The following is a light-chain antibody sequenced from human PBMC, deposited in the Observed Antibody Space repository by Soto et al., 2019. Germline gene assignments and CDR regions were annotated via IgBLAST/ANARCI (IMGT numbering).Light chain of an antibody. CDR1: TSNIGNNY. CDR2: DYN. Sequence: QSVLTQPPSVSAAPGKKVTISCSGSTSNIGNNYASCYQHLQGAAPKLLIYDYNRRPSGIPDRFSGSSSGTLATLGITGLQTGDEADYYCATWDSSLRAYVFGAGTKLTVL. V-gene: IGLV1-51*01. J-gene: IGLJ1*01. CDR3: ATWDSSLRAYV.